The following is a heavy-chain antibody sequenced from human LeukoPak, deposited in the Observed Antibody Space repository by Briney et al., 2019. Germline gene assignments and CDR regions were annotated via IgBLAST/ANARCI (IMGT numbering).Heavy chain of an antibody. CDR1: GGTFSSYA. D-gene: IGHD5-18*01. CDR3: ARDRPRGYSYGFPDY. J-gene: IGHJ4*02. CDR2: IIPIFGTA. Sequence: GASVKVSCKASGGTFSSYAISWVRQAPGQGLEWMGRIIPIFGTANYAQKFQGRVTITTDESTSTAYMELSSLRSEDTAVYSCARDRPRGYSYGFPDYWGQGTLVTVSS. V-gene: IGHV1-69*05.